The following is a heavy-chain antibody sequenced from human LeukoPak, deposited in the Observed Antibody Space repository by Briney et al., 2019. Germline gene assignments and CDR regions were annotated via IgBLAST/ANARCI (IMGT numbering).Heavy chain of an antibody. V-gene: IGHV3-7*01. CDR1: GFTFKKYW. Sequence: GGSLRLSCAASGFTFKKYWMNWVRQVPGKGLECLANIKEDGSETYYADSVKGRFTISRDNPKNLLYLQMNSLRAEDTAVYYCASIAAAGIWNWFDP. CDR3: ASIAAAGIWNWFDP. D-gene: IGHD6-13*01. J-gene: IGHJ5*02. CDR2: IKEDGSET.